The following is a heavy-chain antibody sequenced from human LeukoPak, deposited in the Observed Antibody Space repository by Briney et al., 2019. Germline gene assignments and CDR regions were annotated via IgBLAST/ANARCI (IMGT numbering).Heavy chain of an antibody. CDR3: AREQWLVRDY. J-gene: IGHJ4*02. D-gene: IGHD6-19*01. V-gene: IGHV3-7*01. CDR1: GFTFSSYS. Sequence: GGSLRLSCAASGFTFSSYSMNWVRQAPGKGLEWVANIKQDGSEKYYVDSVKGRFTISRDNAKNSLYLQMNSLRAEDTAVYYCAREQWLVRDYWGQGTLVTVSS. CDR2: IKQDGSEK.